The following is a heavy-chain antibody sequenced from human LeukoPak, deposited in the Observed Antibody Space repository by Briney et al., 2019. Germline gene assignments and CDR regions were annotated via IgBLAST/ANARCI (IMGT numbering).Heavy chain of an antibody. J-gene: IGHJ4*02. CDR1: GGSISSYY. D-gene: IGHD6-25*01. Sequence: PSETLSLTCTVSGGSISSYYWSWIRQPPGKGLEWIGDIYDSGSTNYNPSLKSRVTTSVDTSKNQFSLKLSSVTAADTAVYYCAREWSSGWGEFDYWGQGTLVTVSS. CDR3: AREWSSGWGEFDY. CDR2: IYDSGST. V-gene: IGHV4-59*01.